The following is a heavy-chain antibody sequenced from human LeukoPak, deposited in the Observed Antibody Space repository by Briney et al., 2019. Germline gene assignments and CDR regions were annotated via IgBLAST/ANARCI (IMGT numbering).Heavy chain of an antibody. D-gene: IGHD3-22*01. J-gene: IGHJ5*02. CDR3: ARAPRYYYDPSGWSTGFGFDP. CDR2: ISYSGDT. V-gene: IGHV4-39*07. Sequence: SETLSLTCSVSGGSITSSIYSWGWLRQPPGRGLEWIGTISYSGDTYHNPSLKSRVTVSEDTSRNQFSLNLTSVTAADTAVYYCARAPRYYYDPSGWSTGFGFDPWGPGTLVTVSS. CDR1: GGSITSSIYS.